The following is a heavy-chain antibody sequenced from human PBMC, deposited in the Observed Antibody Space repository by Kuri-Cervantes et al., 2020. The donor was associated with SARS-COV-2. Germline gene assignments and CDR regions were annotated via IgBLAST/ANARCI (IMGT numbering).Heavy chain of an antibody. CDR2: ISSSSSYI. V-gene: IGHV3-21*01. J-gene: IGHJ4*02. Sequence: GESLKISCAASGFTFSSYSMNWVRQAPGKGLEWVSSISSSSSYIYYADSVKGRFTISRDNAKNSLYLQMNSLRAEGTAVYYCARDRISSGWYVGYYFDYWGQGTLVTVSS. D-gene: IGHD6-19*01. CDR3: ARDRISSGWYVGYYFDY. CDR1: GFTFSSYS.